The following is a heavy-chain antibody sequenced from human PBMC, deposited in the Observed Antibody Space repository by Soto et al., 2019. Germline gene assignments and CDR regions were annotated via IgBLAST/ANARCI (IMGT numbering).Heavy chain of an antibody. D-gene: IGHD3-10*01. CDR3: ARGWFGPDV. V-gene: IGHV3-74*01. CDR1: GFTLSGRS. Sequence: EVQLVESGGGLVQPGGSLRLSCAASGFTLSGRSMHWVRQAPGKGLVWVSGIDNAGTASTSADAVKGRFTSSRDNAKNMLDLQMNSLRVEDTVLYYCARGWFGPDVWGKGTTVTVSS. J-gene: IGHJ6*04. CDR2: IDNAGTAS.